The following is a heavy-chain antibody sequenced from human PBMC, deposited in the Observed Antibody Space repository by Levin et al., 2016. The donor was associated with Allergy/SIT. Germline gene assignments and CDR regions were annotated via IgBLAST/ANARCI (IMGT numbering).Heavy chain of an antibody. CDR1: GGSISSYY. Sequence: SETLSLTCTVSGGSISSYYWSWIRQPPGKGLEWIGYIYSSGSTKYNPSLSSRVTISVDTSENQFSLKLRTVTAADTAVYYCARHLTNSYDLPEFDYWGQGTPGHRLL. V-gene: IGHV4-59*08. J-gene: IGHJ4*02. CDR2: IYSSGST. D-gene: IGHD1-14*01. CDR3: ARHLTNSYDLPEFDY.